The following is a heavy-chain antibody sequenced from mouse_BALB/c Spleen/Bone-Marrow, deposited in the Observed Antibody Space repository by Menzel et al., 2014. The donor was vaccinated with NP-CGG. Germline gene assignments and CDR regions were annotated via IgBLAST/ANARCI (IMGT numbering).Heavy chain of an antibody. Sequence: EVQLVESGGGLVQPGGSRKLSCAASGFTFSSFGMHWVRQAPEKGLEWVAYINSGSSTIYYADTVKGRFTISRDNPKNXLFLQMTSLRSEDTAMYYCARRYYGSSFSYFDYWGQVTTLTVSS. CDR3: ARRYYGSSFSYFDY. V-gene: IGHV5-17*02. CDR2: INSGSSTI. J-gene: IGHJ2*01. D-gene: IGHD1-1*01. CDR1: GFTFSSFG.